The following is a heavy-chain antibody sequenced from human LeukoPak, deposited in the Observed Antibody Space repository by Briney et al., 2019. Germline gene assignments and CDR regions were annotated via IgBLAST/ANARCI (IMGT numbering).Heavy chain of an antibody. D-gene: IGHD2-15*01. CDR3: ARPYCSAGNCYSNFDS. CDR1: GGSFSNYC. V-gene: IGHV4-34*01. J-gene: IGHJ4*02. Sequence: PSETLSLTCAVYGGSFSNYCWSWIRQPPGKGLEWIREINLSGSTNYNPSLKSRVTISVDTSKKQFSLKLSSVTAADTAVYYCARPYCSAGNCYSNFDSWGQGTLVTVSS. CDR2: INLSGST.